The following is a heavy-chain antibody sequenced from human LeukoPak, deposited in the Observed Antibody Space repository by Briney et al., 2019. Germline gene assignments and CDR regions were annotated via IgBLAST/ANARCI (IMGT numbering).Heavy chain of an antibody. D-gene: IGHD6-25*01. CDR3: ARAGRLPFDY. J-gene: IGHJ4*02. CDR2: INHSGST. CDR1: GGSFSGYY. Sequence: SETLSLTCAVYGGSFSGYYWSWIRQPPGKGLEWIGEINHSGSTNYNPSLKCRVTISVDTSKNQFSLKLSSVTAADTAVYYCARAGRLPFDYWGQGTLVTVSS. V-gene: IGHV4-34*01.